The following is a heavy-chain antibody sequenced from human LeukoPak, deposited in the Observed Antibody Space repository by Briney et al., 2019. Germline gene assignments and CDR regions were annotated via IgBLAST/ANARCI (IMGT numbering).Heavy chain of an antibody. CDR3: AREAVRGPNYFDY. J-gene: IGHJ4*02. CDR1: GGSISSGGYY. D-gene: IGHD3-16*01. CDR2: IYYSGST. Sequence: SETLSLTCTVSGGSISSGGYYWSWIRQHPGKGLEWIGYIYYSGSTYYNPSLESRVTISVDTSKNQFSLKLSSVTAADTAVYYCAREAVRGPNYFDYWGQGTLVTVSS. V-gene: IGHV4-31*03.